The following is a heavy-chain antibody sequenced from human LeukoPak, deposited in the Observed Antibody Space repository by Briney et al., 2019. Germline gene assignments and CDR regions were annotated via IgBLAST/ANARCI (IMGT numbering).Heavy chain of an antibody. J-gene: IGHJ2*01. CDR3: ARDRGAMMGDWYFDL. V-gene: IGHV3-74*01. D-gene: IGHD3-22*01. CDR1: GFTFSSYW. CDR2: INSDGSST. Sequence: GGSLRLSCAASGFTFSSYWMHWVRQAPGKGLVWVSRINSDGSSTSYADSVKGRFTISRDNAKNTLYLQMNSLRAEDTAVYYCARDRGAMMGDWYFDLWGRGTLVTVSS.